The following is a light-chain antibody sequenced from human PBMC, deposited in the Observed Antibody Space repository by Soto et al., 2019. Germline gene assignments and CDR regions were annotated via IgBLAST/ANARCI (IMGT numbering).Light chain of an antibody. J-gene: IGKJ2*01. Sequence: DIQMTQSPSTLSASVGDRVTITCRASQSIKNWLAWYQQKPGKAPKVLIYDAAIWESGVPSRFSGSGSGTEFTLTISSLQPDDFASYYCQAYNIFYTFGQGPKLVIK. V-gene: IGKV1-5*01. CDR1: QSIKNW. CDR2: DAA. CDR3: QAYNIFYT.